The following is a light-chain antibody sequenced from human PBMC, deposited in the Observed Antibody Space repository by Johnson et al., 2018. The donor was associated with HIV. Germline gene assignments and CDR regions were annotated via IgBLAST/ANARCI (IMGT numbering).Light chain of an antibody. J-gene: IGLJ1*01. CDR1: SSNIGNNY. V-gene: IGLV1-51*01. CDR2: DNN. Sequence: QSVLTQPPSVSVAPGQKVTISCSGSSSNIGNNYVSWYQQLPGTAPKLLIYDNNKRPSGIPDRFSGSKSGTSATLGITGLQTGDEADYYCGTWDSSLSPLYVFGTGTTITVL. CDR3: GTWDSSLSPLYV.